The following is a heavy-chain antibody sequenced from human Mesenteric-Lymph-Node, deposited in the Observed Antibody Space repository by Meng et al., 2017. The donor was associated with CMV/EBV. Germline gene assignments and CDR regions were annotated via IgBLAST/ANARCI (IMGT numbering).Heavy chain of an antibody. CDR3: ARVPYEGELSSRYFDL. Sequence: ASVKVSCKASGYTFSNYDIIWVRQASGQGLEWVGWMNPNSGGTNYAQKFQGRVTMTRDTSISTAYMELSRLRSDDTAVYYCARVPYEGELSSRYFDLWGRGTLVTVSS. D-gene: IGHD1-26*01. J-gene: IGHJ2*01. CDR2: MNPNSGGT. V-gene: IGHV1-2*02. CDR1: GYTFSNYD.